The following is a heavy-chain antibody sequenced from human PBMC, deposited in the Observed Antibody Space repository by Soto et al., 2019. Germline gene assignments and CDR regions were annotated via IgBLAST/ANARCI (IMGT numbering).Heavy chain of an antibody. J-gene: IGHJ5*02. CDR1: GFTFSSYG. CDR3: AKDHVRGYYYDSSGYLNWFDP. Sequence: QPGGSLRLSCAASGFTFSSYGMHWVRQAPGKGLGWVAVISYDGSNKYYADSVKGRFTISRDNSKNTLYLQMNSLRAEDTAVYYCAKDHVRGYYYDSSGYLNWFDPWGQGTLVTVSS. V-gene: IGHV3-30*18. D-gene: IGHD3-22*01. CDR2: ISYDGSNK.